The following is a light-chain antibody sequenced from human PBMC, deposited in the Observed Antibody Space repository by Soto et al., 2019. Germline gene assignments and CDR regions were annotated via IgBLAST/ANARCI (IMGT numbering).Light chain of an antibody. CDR3: QQYGTSPIT. V-gene: IGKV3-20*01. Sequence: ENVLTQSPGTLSLSPGERATLSCRASQTVSSYLTWYQQRPGQAPRLLISGASSRATGIPDRFSGSGSGTDFTLTISRLEPEDFALYYCQQYGTSPITVGQGTRLEIK. CDR2: GAS. J-gene: IGKJ5*01. CDR1: QTVSSY.